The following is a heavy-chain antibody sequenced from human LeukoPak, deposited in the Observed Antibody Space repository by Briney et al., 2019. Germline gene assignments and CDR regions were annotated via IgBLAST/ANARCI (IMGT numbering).Heavy chain of an antibody. D-gene: IGHD1-14*01. CDR3: AREDELTSVDS. CDR2: TSSNTRDI. CDR1: GFAFGSYT. J-gene: IGHJ5*01. V-gene: IGHV3-21*01. Sequence: GGSLRLSCAASGFAFGSYTMIWVRQAPGKGLEWVSSTSSNTRDIYYTDSVKGRFTVSRDNAKKSLYLQMSSLRVEDTAVYYCAREDELTSVDSWGQGTLVSVSS.